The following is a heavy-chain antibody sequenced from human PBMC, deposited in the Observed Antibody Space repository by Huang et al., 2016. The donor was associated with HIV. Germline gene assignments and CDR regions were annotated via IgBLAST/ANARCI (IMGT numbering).Heavy chain of an antibody. D-gene: IGHD3-3*01. J-gene: IGHJ4*01. Sequence: EVELAESGGGSVRPGQSLRLSCVGSGFIFSDYWMHWVRQIPGKGLMWVARIERDGSSTSYADSVKGRFTIYRDNARNTLYLQMSSLRVDDTAVYYCVRAREKGYDFWSGYRYWGQGAQVTVSS. CDR2: IERDGSST. CDR3: VRAREKGYDFWSGYRY. V-gene: IGHV3-74*02. CDR1: GFIFSDYW.